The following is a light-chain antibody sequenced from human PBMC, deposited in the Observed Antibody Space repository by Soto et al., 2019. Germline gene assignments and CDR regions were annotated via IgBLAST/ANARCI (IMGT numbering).Light chain of an antibody. CDR2: EVS. V-gene: IGLV2-18*01. CDR1: SSDVGSYNR. Sequence: QSALTQPPSVSGSPGQSVTISCTGTSSDVGSYNRVSWYQQPPGTAPKVIIYEVSNRPSGVPDRFSGSKSGNTASLTISGLHPEDGAVYYFFLFNSRNTFVFGTGTKVTFL. CDR3: FLFNSRNTFV. J-gene: IGLJ1*01.